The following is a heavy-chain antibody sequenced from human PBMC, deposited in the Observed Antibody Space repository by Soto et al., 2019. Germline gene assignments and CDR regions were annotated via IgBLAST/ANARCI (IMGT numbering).Heavy chain of an antibody. Sequence: PSETLSLTCTVSGGSISDYYWSWIRQPPGKGLEWIGYIHYSGSTNYNPSLKSRVTISVNTSKNQFSLKLRSVTAADTAVYYCARGGIAARKGRWFDPWGRGTLVTVSS. CDR1: GGSISDYY. CDR3: ARGGIAARKGRWFDP. D-gene: IGHD6-6*01. CDR2: IHYSGST. J-gene: IGHJ5*02. V-gene: IGHV4-59*01.